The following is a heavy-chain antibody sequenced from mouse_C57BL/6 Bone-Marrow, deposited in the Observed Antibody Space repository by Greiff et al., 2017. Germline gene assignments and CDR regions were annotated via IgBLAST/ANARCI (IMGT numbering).Heavy chain of an antibody. Sequence: EVMLVESGGDLVKPGGSLKLSCAASGFTFSSYGMSWVRQTPDKRLEWVATISSGGSYTSYPDSVKGRFTISRDNAKNTLYLQMSSLTSEDTAMYYCARHGSSLAWFAYWGQGTLVTVSA. V-gene: IGHV5-6*02. J-gene: IGHJ3*01. CDR1: GFTFSSYG. D-gene: IGHD1-1*01. CDR2: ISSGGSYT. CDR3: ARHGSSLAWFAY.